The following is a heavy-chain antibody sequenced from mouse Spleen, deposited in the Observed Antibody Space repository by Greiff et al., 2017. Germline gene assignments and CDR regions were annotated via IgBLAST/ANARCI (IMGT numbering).Heavy chain of an antibody. CDR3: ARHPYSYYSYDVGYYYAMDY. CDR1: GYTFTSYW. D-gene: IGHD2-12*01. CDR2: IDPNSGGT. V-gene: IGHV1-72*01. Sequence: QQSCKASGYTFTSYWMHWVKQRPGRGLEWIGRIDPNSGGTKYNEKFKSKATLTVDKPSSTAYMQLSSLTSEDSAVYYCARHPYSYYSYDVGYYYAMDYWGQGTSVTVSS. J-gene: IGHJ4*01.